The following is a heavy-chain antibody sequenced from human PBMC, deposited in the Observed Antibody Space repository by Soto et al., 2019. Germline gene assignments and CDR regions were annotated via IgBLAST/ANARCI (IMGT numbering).Heavy chain of an antibody. CDR3: AAPSRSSPYSSSWYVPALKY. J-gene: IGHJ4*02. CDR2: IYYSGST. D-gene: IGHD6-13*01. CDR1: GGSISSGDYY. Sequence: SETLSLTCTVSGGSISSGDYYWSWIRQPPGKGLERIGYIYYSGSTYYNPSLKSRVTISVDTSKNQFSLKLSSVTAADTAVYYCAAPSRSSPYSSSWYVPALKYWGQGTLVTVSS. V-gene: IGHV4-30-4*01.